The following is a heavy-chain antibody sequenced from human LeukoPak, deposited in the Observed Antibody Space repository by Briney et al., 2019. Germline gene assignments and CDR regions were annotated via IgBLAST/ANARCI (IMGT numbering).Heavy chain of an antibody. D-gene: IGHD3-10*01. V-gene: IGHV3-30*03. CDR1: GFTFSSYG. J-gene: IGHJ4*02. Sequence: GGSLRLSCAASGFTFSSYGMHWVRQAPGKGLEWVAVISYDGSNKYYADSVKGRFTISRDNAKKSLYLQMNSLRAEDTAFYYCARWDSGNYYYFDSWGQGSLVTVSS. CDR2: ISYDGSNK. CDR3: ARWDSGNYYYFDS.